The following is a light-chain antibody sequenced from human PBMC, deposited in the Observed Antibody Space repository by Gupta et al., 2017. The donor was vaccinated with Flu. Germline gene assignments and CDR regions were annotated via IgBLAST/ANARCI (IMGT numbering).Light chain of an antibody. J-gene: IGLJ2*01. CDR1: SSDVGAYDF. CDR3: SSYTTSSTRL. V-gene: IGLV2-14*01. Sequence: QSALTQPASVSGSPGQSITISCAGTSSDVGAYDFVSWYQQHPGNAPKLILYEVNNLPSGVSNRFSGSKSGNTASLIISGLQAEDEADYHCSSYTTSSTRLFGGGTKVTVL. CDR2: EVN.